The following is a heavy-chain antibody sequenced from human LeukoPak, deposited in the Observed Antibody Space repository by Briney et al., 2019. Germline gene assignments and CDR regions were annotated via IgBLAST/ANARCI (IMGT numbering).Heavy chain of an antibody. J-gene: IGHJ4*02. D-gene: IGHD2-15*01. Sequence: AASVKVSCKTSGYXFSDYYIHWVRQAPGQGLEWMGWVNSNSGGTHYAQKFEGRVTMTRDTSISTAYMELSRLKCDDTAVYYCARGYCSGGSCYHFESWGQGTLVTVSS. CDR3: ARGYCSGGSCYHFES. V-gene: IGHV1-2*02. CDR2: VNSNSGGT. CDR1: GYXFSDYY.